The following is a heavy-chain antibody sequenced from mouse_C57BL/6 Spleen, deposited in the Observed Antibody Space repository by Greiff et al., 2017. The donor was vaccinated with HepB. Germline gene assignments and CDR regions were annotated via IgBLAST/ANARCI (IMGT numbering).Heavy chain of an antibody. CDR2: IRFKSDNYAT. D-gene: IGHD2-4*01. J-gene: IGHJ3*01. V-gene: IGHV6-3*01. Sequence: EVQLVESGGGLVQPGGSMKLSCVASGFTFSNYWMNWVRQSPEKGLEWVAQIRFKSDNYATHYAESVKGRFTISRDDSKSSVYLQMNNLRAEDTGIYYCTGDGDYDPFAYWGQGTLVTVSA. CDR3: TGDGDYDPFAY. CDR1: GFTFSNYW.